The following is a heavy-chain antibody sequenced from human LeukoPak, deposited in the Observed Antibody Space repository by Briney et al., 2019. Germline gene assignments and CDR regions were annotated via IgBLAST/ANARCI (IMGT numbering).Heavy chain of an antibody. D-gene: IGHD1-26*01. CDR2: IYYSGST. V-gene: IGHV4-61*01. CDR3: ARHGSGTYDY. Sequence: SETLSLTCTVSGGSVSSGSYYWSWIRQPPGKGLEWIGYIYYSGSTNYNPSLKSRVSISVDTTKNQFSLKLNSVTAADTAVYFCARHGSGTYDYWGQGTLVTVSS. J-gene: IGHJ4*02. CDR1: GGSVSSGSYY.